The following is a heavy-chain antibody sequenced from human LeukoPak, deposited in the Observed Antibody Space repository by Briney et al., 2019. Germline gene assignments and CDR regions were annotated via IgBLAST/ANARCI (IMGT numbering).Heavy chain of an antibody. J-gene: IGHJ4*02. CDR1: GFTFSDYW. CDR3: ARAYAGGIFDS. Sequence: GGSLRLSCVASGFTFSDYWMSWVRQAPGKGLEWMANIKEDGSENYYVDSVRGRFTISRDNAKNSLYLQMNSLRAEDTAMYYCARAYAGGIFDSWGREPWSPSPQ. D-gene: IGHD3-16*01. CDR2: IKEDGSEN. V-gene: IGHV3-7*04.